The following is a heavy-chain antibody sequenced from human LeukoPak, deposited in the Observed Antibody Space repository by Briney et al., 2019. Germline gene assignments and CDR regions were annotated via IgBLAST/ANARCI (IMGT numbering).Heavy chain of an antibody. CDR2: ISYDGNNK. Sequence: GGSLRLSCAASGFSFNMFPMHWVRQAPGKGLECVAVISYDGNNKYYADSVNGRFTISRDNSKNTLFLQMISLRTEDTAIYHCARGGNWGYFDYWGQGTLVTVSS. D-gene: IGHD7-27*01. CDR3: ARGGNWGYFDY. J-gene: IGHJ4*02. V-gene: IGHV3-30*04. CDR1: GFSFNMFP.